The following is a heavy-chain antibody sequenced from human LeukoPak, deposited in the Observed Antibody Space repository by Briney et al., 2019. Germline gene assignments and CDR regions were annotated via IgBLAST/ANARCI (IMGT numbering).Heavy chain of an antibody. D-gene: IGHD4-11*01. J-gene: IGHJ3*02. CDR3: ARPMTTERAFDI. V-gene: IGHV4-39*01. CDR1: GGSISSSSYS. CDR2: IYYSGST. Sequence: PSETLSLTCTVSGGSISSSSYSWGWIRQPPGKGLEWIGSIYYSGSTYYNPSLKSRVTISVDTSKNQFSLKLSSVTAADTAVYYCARPMTTERAFDIWGQGTMVTVSS.